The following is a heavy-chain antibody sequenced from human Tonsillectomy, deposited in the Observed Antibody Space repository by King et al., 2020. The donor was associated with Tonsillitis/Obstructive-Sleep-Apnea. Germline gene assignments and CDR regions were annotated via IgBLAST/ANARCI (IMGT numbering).Heavy chain of an antibody. V-gene: IGHV3-74*01. Sequence: VRLVESGGGLVQPGGSLRLSCAASGFTFRSYLMHWVRQAPGKGLVWVSRINSDGSSTSYGDSVKGRLTISRENAKNTLFLQMNSLRAEDTAVYYCARELDYGDPNWFDPWGQGTLVTVSS. D-gene: IGHD4-17*01. J-gene: IGHJ5*02. CDR1: GFTFRSYL. CDR2: INSDGSST. CDR3: ARELDYGDPNWFDP.